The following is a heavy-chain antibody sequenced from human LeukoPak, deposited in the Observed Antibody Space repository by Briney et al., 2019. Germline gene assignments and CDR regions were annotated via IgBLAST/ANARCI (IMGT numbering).Heavy chain of an antibody. V-gene: IGHV1-2*02. CDR2: INPNSGGT. Sequence: ASVKVSCKASGYTFTSYDINWVRQAPGQGLEWMGWINPNSGGTNYAQKFQGRVTMTRDTSISTAYMELSRLRSDDTAVYYCARATSRRGYSYGYYFDYWGQGTLVTVSS. CDR3: ARATSRRGYSYGYYFDY. D-gene: IGHD5-18*01. J-gene: IGHJ4*02. CDR1: GYTFTSYD.